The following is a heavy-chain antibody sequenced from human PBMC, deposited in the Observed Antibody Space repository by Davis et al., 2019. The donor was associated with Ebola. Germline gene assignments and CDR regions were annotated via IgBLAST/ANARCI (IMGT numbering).Heavy chain of an antibody. Sequence: SETLSLTCTVSGGPISSYYWSWIRQPPGKGLEWIGYIYYSGITNYNPSLKSRVTISVDTSKNQFSLNLSSVTAAETAVYYCARSGYYYDSSGYYVDYFDYWGQGTLVTVSS. V-gene: IGHV4-59*01. D-gene: IGHD3-22*01. CDR1: GGPISSYY. J-gene: IGHJ4*02. CDR2: IYYSGIT. CDR3: ARSGYYYDSSGYYVDYFDY.